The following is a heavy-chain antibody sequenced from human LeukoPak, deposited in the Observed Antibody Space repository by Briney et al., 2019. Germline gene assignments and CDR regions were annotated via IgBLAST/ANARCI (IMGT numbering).Heavy chain of an antibody. V-gene: IGHV4-59*01. Sequence: SETLSLTCTVSGGSISSYYWSWIRQPPGKGLEWIGYIYYSGSTNYNPSLMSRAAISVDTSKNQFSLKQSSVTAADTAVYYCARTVMITFGGVIVIDWFDPWGQGTLVTVSS. CDR1: GGSISSYY. J-gene: IGHJ5*02. D-gene: IGHD3-16*02. CDR3: ARTVMITFGGVIVIDWFDP. CDR2: IYYSGST.